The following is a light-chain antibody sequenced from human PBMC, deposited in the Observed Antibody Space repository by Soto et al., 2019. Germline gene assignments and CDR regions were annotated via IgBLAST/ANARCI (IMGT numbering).Light chain of an antibody. V-gene: IGLV1-51*01. CDR2: DNS. Sequence: QSALTQPPSVSAAPGQTVTISCSGSSSNIGSNYVSWYQQLPGAAPRLLIYDNSERHSGTPDRFSGSKSGPSATLGITGLQTGDEADYYCGAWDVSLTAVVFGGGTKVTVL. CDR3: GAWDVSLTAVV. CDR1: SSNIGSNY. J-gene: IGLJ2*01.